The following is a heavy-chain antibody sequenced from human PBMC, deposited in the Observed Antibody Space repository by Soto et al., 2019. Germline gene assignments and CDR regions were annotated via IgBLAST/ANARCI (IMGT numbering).Heavy chain of an antibody. CDR2: ISGSGGST. J-gene: IGHJ4*02. CDR3: AKGGARYGDLHPNDY. V-gene: IGHV3-23*01. Sequence: EVQLLESGGALVQPGGSLSLSCAASGFTFSSYAMSWVRQAPGKGLEWVSAISGSGGSTYYADSVKGRFTISRDNSKNTLYLQMNSLRAEDTAVYYCAKGGARYGDLHPNDYWGQGTLVTVSS. D-gene: IGHD4-17*01. CDR1: GFTFSSYA.